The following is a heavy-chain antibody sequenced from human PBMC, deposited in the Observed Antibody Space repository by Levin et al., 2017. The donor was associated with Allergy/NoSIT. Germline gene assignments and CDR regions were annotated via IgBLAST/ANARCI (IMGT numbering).Heavy chain of an antibody. CDR2: IRYSGTT. Sequence: PSETLSLTCTVSGGSISPYSWTWIRQSPGKGLDWIGYIRYSGTTSYNPSLEGRLTIPLDTSKSQFSLRLSSVTDADTAMYYCARGHFDTRGHSNALEYWGQGILVTVSS. J-gene: IGHJ4*02. D-gene: IGHD3-22*01. CDR1: GGSISPYS. V-gene: IGHV4-59*03. CDR3: ARGHFDTRGHSNALEY.